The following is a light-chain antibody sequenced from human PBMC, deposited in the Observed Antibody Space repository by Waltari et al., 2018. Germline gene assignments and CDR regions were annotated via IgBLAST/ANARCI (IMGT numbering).Light chain of an antibody. J-gene: IGLJ1*01. CDR2: EVT. CDR3: SSKRGSTTVV. Sequence: QSALTQPASVSGSPGQSITISCTGTSSDVGGYNYVSWYQQHPGKAPKVMIYEVTNRPSGVSNRFSGSKSGNTASLTISGLQAEDEADYYCSSKRGSTTVVFGTGTKVIVL. V-gene: IGLV2-14*01. CDR1: SSDVGGYNY.